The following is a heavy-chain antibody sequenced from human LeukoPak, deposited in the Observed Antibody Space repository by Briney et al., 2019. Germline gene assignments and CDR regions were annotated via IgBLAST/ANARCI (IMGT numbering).Heavy chain of an antibody. J-gene: IGHJ3*02. D-gene: IGHD3-3*01. Sequence: ASVKVSCKASGYTFTSYGINWVRQATGQGLEWMGWMNPNSGNTGYAQKFQGRVTITRNTSISTAYMELSSLRSEDTAVYYCARGSLITIFGVVIKDDAFDIWGQGTMVTVSS. CDR1: GYTFTSYG. CDR2: MNPNSGNT. CDR3: ARGSLITIFGVVIKDDAFDI. V-gene: IGHV1-8*03.